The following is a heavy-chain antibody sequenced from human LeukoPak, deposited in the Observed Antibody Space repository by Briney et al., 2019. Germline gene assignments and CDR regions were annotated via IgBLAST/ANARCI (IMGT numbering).Heavy chain of an antibody. CDR1: GFTFSDYY. CDR3: AKSSSMGDAFDI. Sequence: GGSLRLSCAASGFTFSDYYMSWIRQAPGKGLEWVSYISSSGSTIYYADSVKGRFTISRDNAKNSLYLQMNSLRAEDTAVYYCAKSSSMGDAFDIWGQGTMVTVSS. D-gene: IGHD2-2*01. J-gene: IGHJ3*02. V-gene: IGHV3-11*01. CDR2: ISSSGSTI.